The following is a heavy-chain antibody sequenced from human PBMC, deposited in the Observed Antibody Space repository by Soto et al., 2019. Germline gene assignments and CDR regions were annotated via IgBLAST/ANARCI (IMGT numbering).Heavy chain of an antibody. D-gene: IGHD5-12*01. CDR3: AKDVGYSGYDWTASYYGMDV. CDR2: ISYDGSSK. CDR1: GFTFSSYG. J-gene: IGHJ6*02. V-gene: IGHV3-30*18. Sequence: PGGSLRLSCAASGFTFSSYGMHWVRQAPGKGLEWVAVISYDGSSKYYADSVKGRFTISRDNSKNTLYLQMNSLRAEDTAVYYCAKDVGYSGYDWTASYYGMDVWGQGTTVTV.